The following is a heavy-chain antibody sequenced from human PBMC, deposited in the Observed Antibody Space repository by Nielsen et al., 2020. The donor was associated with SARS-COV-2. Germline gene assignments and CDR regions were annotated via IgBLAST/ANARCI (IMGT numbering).Heavy chain of an antibody. V-gene: IGHV4-34*01. D-gene: IGHD3-10*01. Sequence: SETLSLTCAVYGGSFSSYYWSWIRQPPGKGLEWIGEINHSGSTNYNPSLKSRVTISVDTSKNQFSLKLSSVTAADTAVYYCASVYRGLLWFGELDVWGQGTTVTVSS. CDR3: ASVYRGLLWFGELDV. J-gene: IGHJ6*02. CDR2: INHSGST. CDR1: GGSFSSYY.